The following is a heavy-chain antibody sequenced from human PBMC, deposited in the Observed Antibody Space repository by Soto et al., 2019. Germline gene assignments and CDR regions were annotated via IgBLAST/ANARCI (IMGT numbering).Heavy chain of an antibody. V-gene: IGHV3-23*01. CDR2: ISGSDGKT. D-gene: IGHD3-3*01. J-gene: IGHJ4*02. CDR3: ARWSYLDY. CDR1: GFSFGSYA. Sequence: SGGSLRLSCAASGFSFGSYALSWVRQAPGKGLEWVSTISGSDGKTSYADSVKGRFSISRDTSQSTLYLQMNSLRADDTAMYYCARWSYLDYWGQGTRVTVSS.